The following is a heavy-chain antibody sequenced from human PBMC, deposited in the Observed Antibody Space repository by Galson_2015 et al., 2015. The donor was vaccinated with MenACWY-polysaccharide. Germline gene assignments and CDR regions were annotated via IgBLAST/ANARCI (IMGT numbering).Heavy chain of an antibody. D-gene: IGHD1-1*01. CDR1: GFIFSSYC. V-gene: IGHV3-7*01. Sequence: SLRLSCAASGFIFSSYCMSWVRQAPGKGLEWVGYISEHGGYIYYVDSVKGRFTISRDNAKNSLYLQMNSLRAEDTAVYYCASEPRRDSANWRMDVSGHGTTGTVSS. J-gene: IGHJ6*02. CDR3: ASEPRRDSANWRMDV. CDR2: ISEHGGYI.